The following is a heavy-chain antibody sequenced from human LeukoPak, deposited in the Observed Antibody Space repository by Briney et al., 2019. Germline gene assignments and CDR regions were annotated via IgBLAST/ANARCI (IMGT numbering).Heavy chain of an antibody. J-gene: IGHJ4*02. Sequence: SETLSLTCAVYGGSFSGYYWSWIRQPPGKGPEWIGEINHSGSTNYNPSLKSRVTISVDTSKNQFSLKLSSVTAADTAVYYCARAIYIAARPAAPLFDYWGQGTLVTVSS. D-gene: IGHD6-6*01. CDR3: ARAIYIAARPAAPLFDY. V-gene: IGHV4-34*01. CDR1: GGSFSGYY. CDR2: INHSGST.